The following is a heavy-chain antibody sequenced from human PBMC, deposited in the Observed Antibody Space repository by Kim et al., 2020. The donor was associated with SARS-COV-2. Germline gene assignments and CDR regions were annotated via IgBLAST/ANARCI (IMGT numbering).Heavy chain of an antibody. CDR3: ARVSRFVNRD. Sequence: NIYYADSVKGRFTISRDNAKNSLYLQMNSLRAEDTAVYYCARVSRFVNRDWGQGTLVTVSS. D-gene: IGHD3-16*02. V-gene: IGHV3-11*01. J-gene: IGHJ4*02. CDR2: NI.